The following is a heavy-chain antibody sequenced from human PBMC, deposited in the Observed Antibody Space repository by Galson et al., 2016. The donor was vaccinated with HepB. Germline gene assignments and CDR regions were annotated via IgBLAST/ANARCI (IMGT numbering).Heavy chain of an antibody. D-gene: IGHD6-19*01. Sequence: SLRLSCAASGFTFSSYAINWVRQAPGKGLEWVSVISGSGGSTYYADSVKGRFTISRDNSKNTLYLQMNSLRAEDTAVYHCAKAQSSGWYDFDYWGQGTLVTVSS. CDR1: GFTFSSYA. J-gene: IGHJ4*02. CDR3: AKAQSSGWYDFDY. CDR2: ISGSGGST. V-gene: IGHV3-23*01.